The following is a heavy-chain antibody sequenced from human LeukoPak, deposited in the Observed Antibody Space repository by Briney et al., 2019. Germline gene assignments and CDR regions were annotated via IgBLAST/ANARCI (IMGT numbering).Heavy chain of an antibody. CDR2: IRSKAYGGTT. CDR1: GFTFGDYA. CDR3: SYDFWSGYYPSLDY. J-gene: IGHJ4*02. D-gene: IGHD3-3*01. Sequence: PGGSLRLSCTASGFTFGDYAMSWVRQAPGKGLEWVGFIRSKAYGGTTEYAASVKGRFTISRDDSKSIAYLQMNSLKTEDTAVYYCSYDFWSGYYPSLDYWGQGTLSPSPQ. V-gene: IGHV3-49*04.